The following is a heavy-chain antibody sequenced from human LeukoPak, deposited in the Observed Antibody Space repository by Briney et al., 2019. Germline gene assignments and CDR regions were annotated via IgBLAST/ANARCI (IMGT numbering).Heavy chain of an antibody. D-gene: IGHD5-24*01. CDR3: ARSVMAPAP. CDR1: GFTFSSYW. V-gene: IGHV3-7*01. J-gene: IGHJ5*02. CDR2: INQDGSDK. Sequence: GGSLRLSCAASGFTFSSYWMSWVRQAPGKGLEWVAKINQDGSDKYYVDSVKGRFTISRNNAKNSVYLQMNSLRAEDTAVYYCARSVMAPAPWGQGTLVTVS.